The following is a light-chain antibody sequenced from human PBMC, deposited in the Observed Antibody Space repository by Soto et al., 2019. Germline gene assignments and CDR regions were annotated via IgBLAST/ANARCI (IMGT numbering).Light chain of an antibody. Sequence: DIQMTQSPSSLSASVGDRVTITCRASQDISVYLAWYQQKPGKVPKLLIYSASTLQSGVPSRFSGSGSWTYFSLTISTLQSEEFVTYCCQKFNTAPLLVGQAMRIEIK. V-gene: IGKV1-27*01. CDR3: QKFNTAPLL. J-gene: IGKJ5*01. CDR2: SAS. CDR1: QDISVY.